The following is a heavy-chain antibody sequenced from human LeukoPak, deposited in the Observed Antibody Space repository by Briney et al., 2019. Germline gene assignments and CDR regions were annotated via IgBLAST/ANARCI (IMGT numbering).Heavy chain of an antibody. CDR3: AKDGGGWVDY. Sequence: GGSLRLSCVASEFTFSSYWMHWVRQAPGKGLEWVSGISWNSGSIGYADSVKGRFTISRDNAKNSLYLQMNSLRAEDTALYYCAKDGGGWVDYWGQGTLVTVSS. V-gene: IGHV3-9*01. J-gene: IGHJ4*02. CDR1: EFTFSSYW. CDR2: ISWNSGSI. D-gene: IGHD3-16*01.